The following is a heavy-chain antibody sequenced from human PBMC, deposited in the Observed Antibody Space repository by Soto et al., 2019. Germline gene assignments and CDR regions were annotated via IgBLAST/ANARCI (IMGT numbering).Heavy chain of an antibody. J-gene: IGHJ3*02. CDR3: ARGAETSDYVRYAFDI. CDR2: ITPFNGNT. D-gene: IGHD4-17*01. V-gene: IGHV1-45*02. Sequence: KEPLASVKVSCKASGYTFTYRYLHWVRQAPGQALEWMGWITPFNGNTNYAQKFQDRVTITRDRSMSTAYMELSSLRSEDTAMYYCARGAETSDYVRYAFDIWGQGTMVTVSS. CDR1: GYTFTYRY.